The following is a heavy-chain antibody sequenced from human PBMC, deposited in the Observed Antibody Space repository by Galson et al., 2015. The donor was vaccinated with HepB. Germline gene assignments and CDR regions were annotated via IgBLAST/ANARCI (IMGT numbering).Heavy chain of an antibody. CDR3: ARYLKSASSGWYVKGNWFDP. D-gene: IGHD6-19*01. CDR1: GGSFSGYY. J-gene: IGHJ5*02. Sequence: LSLTCAVYGGSFSGYYWSWIRQPPGKGLEWIGEINHSGSTNYNPSLKSRVTISVDTSKNQFSLKLSSVTAADTAVYYCARYLKSASSGWYVKGNWFDPWGQGTLVTVSS. CDR2: INHSGST. V-gene: IGHV4-34*01.